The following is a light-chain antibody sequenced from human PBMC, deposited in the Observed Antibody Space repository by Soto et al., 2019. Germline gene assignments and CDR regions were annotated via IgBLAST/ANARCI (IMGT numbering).Light chain of an antibody. CDR2: GAS. Sequence: DFQMTQSPSSLSASVGDRITITCRASQGIGDDLGWYQQRPGEAPKRLIYGASILQSGVPSRFSGSGSGTEFTLTISGLQPEDFATYFCLEHNTYPFTFGGGTKVEIK. J-gene: IGKJ4*01. CDR1: QGIGDD. CDR3: LEHNTYPFT. V-gene: IGKV1-17*01.